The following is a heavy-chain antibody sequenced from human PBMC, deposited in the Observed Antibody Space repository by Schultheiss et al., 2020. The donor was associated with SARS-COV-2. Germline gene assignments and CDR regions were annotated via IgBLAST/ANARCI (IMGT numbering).Heavy chain of an antibody. CDR1: GGSISSGGYY. CDR3: ARGHQQLVLLH. CDR2: IYYSGST. Sequence: TLSLTCTVSGGSISSGGYYWSWIRQHPGKGLEWIGYIYYSGSTNYNPSLKSRVTISVDTSKNQFSLKLSSVTAADTAVYYCARGHQQLVLLHWGQGTLVTVSS. J-gene: IGHJ4*02. V-gene: IGHV4-31*03. D-gene: IGHD6-13*01.